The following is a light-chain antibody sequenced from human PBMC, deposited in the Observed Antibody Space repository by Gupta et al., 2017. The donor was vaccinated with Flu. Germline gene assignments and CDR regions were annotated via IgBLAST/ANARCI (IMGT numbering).Light chain of an antibody. V-gene: IGLV2-14*03. Sequence: GGYKYVFWSPPPPDHTPNLLIYCVSSRISAFSARFSGTNSATTASLTISWLQAEDEADYYCRSYTSSSNSFVFGTGTKVTVL. J-gene: IGLJ1*01. CDR1: GGYKY. CDR2: CVS. CDR3: RSYTSSSNSFV.